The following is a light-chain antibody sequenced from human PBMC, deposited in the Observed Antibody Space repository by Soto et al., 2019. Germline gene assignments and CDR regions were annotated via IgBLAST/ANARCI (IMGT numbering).Light chain of an antibody. CDR3: LQDFSYPRT. V-gene: IGKV1-6*02. J-gene: IGKJ1*01. CDR1: QGIGTE. Sequence: AIQTTQSPSSLSASVGDRVTITCRASQGIGTELGWYQLKPGKAPKLLVYGASTLQSGVLPRFSGSGSGTDFTLTISSLQPDDFATYYCLQDFSYPRTFGQGTKVEIK. CDR2: GAS.